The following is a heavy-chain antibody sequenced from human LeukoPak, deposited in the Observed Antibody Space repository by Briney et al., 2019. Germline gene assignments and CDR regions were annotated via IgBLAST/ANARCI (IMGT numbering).Heavy chain of an antibody. Sequence: ASVKVSCKASGYTFTSYGISWVPQAPGQGLVWMGWISAYNGNTNYAQKLQGRVTMTTGTSTSTAYMELRSLRSDDTAVSYCARARGLPGATVTSARYYYYYGMDVWGQGTTVTVSS. J-gene: IGHJ6*02. CDR2: ISAYNGNT. CDR1: GYTFTSYG. CDR3: ARARGLPGATVTSARYYYYYGMDV. V-gene: IGHV1-18*01. D-gene: IGHD4-17*01.